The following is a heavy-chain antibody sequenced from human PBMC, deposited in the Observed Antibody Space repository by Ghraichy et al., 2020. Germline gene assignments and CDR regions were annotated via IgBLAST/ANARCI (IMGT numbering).Heavy chain of an antibody. J-gene: IGHJ6*02. CDR2: ISGSGGST. D-gene: IGHD2-2*01. Sequence: GGSLRLSCAASGFTFSSYAMSWVRQAPGKGLEWVSAISGSGGSTYYADSVKGRFTISRDNSKNTLYLQMNSLRAEDTAVYYCAKDRFSPSPRRDIVVVPAASRWTGIRANPRYYGMDVWGQGTTVTVSS. V-gene: IGHV3-23*01. CDR1: GFTFSSYA. CDR3: AKDRFSPSPRRDIVVVPAASRWTGIRANPRYYGMDV.